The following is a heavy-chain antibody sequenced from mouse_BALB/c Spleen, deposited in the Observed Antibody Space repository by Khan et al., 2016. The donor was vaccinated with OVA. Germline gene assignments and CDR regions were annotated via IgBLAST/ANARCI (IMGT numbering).Heavy chain of an antibody. CDR3: GRGAWRTYGMDY. Sequence: QVQLQQSGAELMKPGASVKISCKASGYTFSSYWIEWVKQRPGHGLEWIGGILPGRGNGNFNEKFKGKATITADTSSNIAYMQLSSLTSEDSAVYCCGRGAWRTYGMDYGGQGTSVTVSS. J-gene: IGHJ4*01. V-gene: IGHV1-9*01. CDR2: ILPGRGNG. CDR1: GYTFSSYW.